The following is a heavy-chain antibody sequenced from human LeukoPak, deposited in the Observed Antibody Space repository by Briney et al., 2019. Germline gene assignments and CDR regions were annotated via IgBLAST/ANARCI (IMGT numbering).Heavy chain of an antibody. CDR1: GGTFSSYT. D-gene: IGHD3-22*01. V-gene: IGHV1-69*02. CDR3: ASGDYYDSSGYYYGGSLDY. J-gene: IGHJ4*02. Sequence: VASVKVSCKASGGTFSSYTIGWVRQAPGQGLEWMGRIIPILGIANYAQKFQGRVTITADKSTSTAYMELSSLRSEDTAVYYCASGDYYDSSGYYYGGSLDYWGQGTLVTVSS. CDR2: IIPILGIA.